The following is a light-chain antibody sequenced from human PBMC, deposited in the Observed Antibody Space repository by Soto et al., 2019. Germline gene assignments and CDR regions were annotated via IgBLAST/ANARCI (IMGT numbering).Light chain of an antibody. CDR2: CSF. V-gene: IGKV4-1*01. J-gene: IGKJ2*01. CDR3: QQYYSTPYT. Sequence: DIVMTQSPDSLAVSLGERATLNCKSSQSVLYSSNNKNYLAWYQQKPGQPPKLLIYCSFTRESGVPDRFNGSGTETDFTLTFSSLQAEDGAVYYCQQYYSTPYTFDDGTKLEIK. CDR1: QSVLYSSNNKNY.